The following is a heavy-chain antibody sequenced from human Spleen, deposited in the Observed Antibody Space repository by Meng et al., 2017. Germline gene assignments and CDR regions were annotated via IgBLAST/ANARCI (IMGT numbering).Heavy chain of an antibody. Sequence: ESLKISCVASGFTFSTYSMNWVRQAPGKGLEWIGRIYTSGSTNYNPSLKSRVTISVDTSKNQFSLKLSSVTAADTAVYYCARGPDTAMPKYYYGMDVWGQGTTVTVSS. D-gene: IGHD5-18*01. CDR3: ARGPDTAMPKYYYGMDV. V-gene: IGHV4-4*07. J-gene: IGHJ6*02. CDR1: GFTFSTYS. CDR2: IYTSGST.